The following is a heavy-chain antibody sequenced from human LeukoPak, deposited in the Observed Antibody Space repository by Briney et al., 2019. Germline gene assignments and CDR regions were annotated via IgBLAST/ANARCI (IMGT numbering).Heavy chain of an antibody. J-gene: IGHJ5*02. Sequence: SETLPLTCTVSGGSISSYYWSWIRQPPGKGLEWIGYIYYSGSTNYNPSLKSRVTISVDTSKNQFSLKLSSVTAADTAVYYCARIAVAATGYNWFDPWGQGTLVTVSS. CDR1: GGSISSYY. D-gene: IGHD6-19*01. V-gene: IGHV4-59*01. CDR3: ARIAVAATGYNWFDP. CDR2: IYYSGST.